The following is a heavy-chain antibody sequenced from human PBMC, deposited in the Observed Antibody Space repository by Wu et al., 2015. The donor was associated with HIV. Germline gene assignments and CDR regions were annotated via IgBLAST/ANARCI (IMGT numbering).Heavy chain of an antibody. D-gene: IGHD6-19*01. CDR3: ARGPTVTGHDY. V-gene: IGHV1-18*01. CDR1: GYTFTSYS. CDR2: ITPHNGNT. Sequence: QVQLVQSGAEVKKPGASVKVSCKASGYTFTSYSISWLRQAPGQGLEWMGRITPHNGNTEYAQKFQDRVTVTTDTSTTTVYMDLRSLRLDDTATYFCARGPTVTGHDYWGQGTLVTVSS. J-gene: IGHJ4*02.